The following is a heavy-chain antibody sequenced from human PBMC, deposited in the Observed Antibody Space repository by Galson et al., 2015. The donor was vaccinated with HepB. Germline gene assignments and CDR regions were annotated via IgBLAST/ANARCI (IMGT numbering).Heavy chain of an antibody. CDR1: GYSFTSYW. D-gene: IGHD3-16*02. CDR2: LYPGDSDT. CDR3: ARLSPSIHPNWFDP. V-gene: IGHV5-51*01. Sequence: QSGAEVKKPGESLKISCKGSGYSFTSYWIGWVRQMPGNGLEWMGILYPGDSDTRYSPSFQGQVTIPADKSISTAYLQWGSLKASDTALYYCARLSPSIHPNWFDPWGQGALVTVSS. J-gene: IGHJ5*02.